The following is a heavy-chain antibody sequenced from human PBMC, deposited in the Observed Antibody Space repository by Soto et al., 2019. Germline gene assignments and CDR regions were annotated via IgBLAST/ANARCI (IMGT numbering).Heavy chain of an antibody. D-gene: IGHD5-12*01. J-gene: IGHJ5*02. Sequence: GESLKISCKGSGYSVTSYWIGWVRQMPVKGLEWMGIIYPGDSDTRYSPSFQGQVTISADKSISTAYLQWSSLKASDTAMYYCARHGEFGGYDYNWFDPWGQGPLVTVSS. V-gene: IGHV5-51*01. CDR2: IYPGDSDT. CDR3: ARHGEFGGYDYNWFDP. CDR1: GYSVTSYW.